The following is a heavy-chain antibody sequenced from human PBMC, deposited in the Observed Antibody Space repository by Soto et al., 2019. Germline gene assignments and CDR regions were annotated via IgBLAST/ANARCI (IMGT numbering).Heavy chain of an antibody. CDR1: GGSFSDYY. Sequence: SETLSLTCAVYGGSFSDYYWSWIRQPPGKGLEWIGEINQSGSTNYNPSFKSRVTISVDTSKTQFSLQLSSVTAADTALYYCAREFFPGILSGASLTMVRGAALNHDYDGMDVWGQGTTVTVSS. CDR3: AREFFPGILSGASLTMVRGAALNHDYDGMDV. CDR2: INQSGST. J-gene: IGHJ6*02. D-gene: IGHD3-10*01. V-gene: IGHV4-34*01.